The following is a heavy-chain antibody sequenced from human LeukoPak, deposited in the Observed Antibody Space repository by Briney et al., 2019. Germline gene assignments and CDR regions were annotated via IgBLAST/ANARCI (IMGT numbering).Heavy chain of an antibody. CDR1: GYTFTSHD. Sequence: ASVKVSCKASGYTFTSHDINWVRRATGQGLEWMGWNNPISGNRDYAQQFQGSVTMTMDTSIDTAYMEVSSLRSDDTAVYYCARAVASTGSKGYSYYMDVWGTGTTVTVSS. D-gene: IGHD1-1*01. J-gene: IGHJ6*03. CDR2: NNPISGNR. V-gene: IGHV1-8*01. CDR3: ARAVASTGSKGYSYYMDV.